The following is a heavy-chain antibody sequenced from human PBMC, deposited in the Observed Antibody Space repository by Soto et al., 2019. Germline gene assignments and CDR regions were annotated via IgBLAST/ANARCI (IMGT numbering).Heavy chain of an antibody. D-gene: IGHD2-15*01. Sequence: QVQLVQSGAELKKPGASVKVSCKASGYTFTSYGFGWVRQAPGQGLEWMGWISADNGNPDYAQKLQGRDTMTTDTPASTAYIEQRSLRSDDTAVYYCARGSIFCSGGSCYLVYWGQGTLVTVFS. CDR1: GYTFTSYG. V-gene: IGHV1-18*01. CDR2: ISADNGNP. CDR3: ARGSIFCSGGSCYLVY. J-gene: IGHJ4*02.